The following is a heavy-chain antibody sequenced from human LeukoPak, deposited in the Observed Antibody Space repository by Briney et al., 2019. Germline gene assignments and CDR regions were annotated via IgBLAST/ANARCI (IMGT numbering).Heavy chain of an antibody. CDR1: GYSINSGYY. V-gene: IGHV4-38-2*02. Sequence: SETLSLTCKVSGYSINSGYYWGWIRQPPGKGLEWIGSIYHSGKTYYNPSLKSRVTISVDTSKNQFSLKLSSVTAADTAVSYCARRHREDYDILTGYYKGAGYYYYMDVWGKGTTVTVSS. D-gene: IGHD3-9*01. J-gene: IGHJ6*03. CDR3: ARRHREDYDILTGYYKGAGYYYYMDV. CDR2: IYHSGKT.